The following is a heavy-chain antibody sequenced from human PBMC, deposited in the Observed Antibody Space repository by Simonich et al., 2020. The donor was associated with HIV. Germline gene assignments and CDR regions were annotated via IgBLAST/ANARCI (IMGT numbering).Heavy chain of an antibody. V-gene: IGHV4-34*01. Sequence: QVQLQQWGAGLLKPSETLSLTCAVYGGSFSGYYWSWIRPPPGKGLEWIGEINHSESTNYNPSLKSRVTISVDTSKNQFSLKLSSVTAADTAVYYCARLTAGGLGEYFQHWGQGTLVTVSS. J-gene: IGHJ1*01. CDR1: GGSFSGYY. CDR2: INHSEST. D-gene: IGHD6-13*01. CDR3: ARLTAGGLGEYFQH.